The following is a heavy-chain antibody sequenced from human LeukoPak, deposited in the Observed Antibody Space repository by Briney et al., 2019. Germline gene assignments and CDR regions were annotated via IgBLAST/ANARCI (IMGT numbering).Heavy chain of an antibody. J-gene: IGHJ5*02. CDR3: ARDFFGQWLVQNLNWFDP. D-gene: IGHD6-19*01. V-gene: IGHV1-2*02. CDR1: GYTFTGYY. CDR2: INPNSGGT. Sequence: ASVKVSCKASGYTFTGYYMHWVRQAPGQGLEWMGWINPNSGGTNYAQKFQGRVTMTRDTSISTAYMGLSRLRSDDTAVYYCARDFFGQWLVQNLNWFDPWGQGTLVTVSS.